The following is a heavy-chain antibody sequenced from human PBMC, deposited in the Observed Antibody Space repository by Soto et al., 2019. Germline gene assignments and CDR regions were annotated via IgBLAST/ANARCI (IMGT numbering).Heavy chain of an antibody. CDR3: ARGIATGQLDP. Sequence: GASVQVSFKASGYTFTRYTMNWLRQAPGQRLEWMGWINPDNGNTKSSQKFQDRVIITRDTSASTAYMDLSSLRSEDTAVYYCARGIATGQLDPWGQGTRVTVSS. CDR2: INPDNGNT. J-gene: IGHJ5*02. CDR1: GYTFTRYT. D-gene: IGHD2-15*01. V-gene: IGHV1-3*01.